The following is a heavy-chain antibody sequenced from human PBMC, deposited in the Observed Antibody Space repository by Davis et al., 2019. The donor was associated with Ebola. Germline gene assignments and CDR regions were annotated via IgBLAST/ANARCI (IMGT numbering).Heavy chain of an antibody. Sequence: GESLKISCAASGFTFSSYGMNWVRQAPGRGLEWVCGIYGNGAKSFYSDSVRGRFTITRDNSKNTVFLQMNGLRVEDTATYYCAKDREPDGIWDIDYWGQGTPVTVSS. V-gene: IGHV3-23*01. CDR2: IYGNGAKS. J-gene: IGHJ4*02. CDR3: AKDREPDGIWDIDY. D-gene: IGHD1-26*01. CDR1: GFTFSSYG.